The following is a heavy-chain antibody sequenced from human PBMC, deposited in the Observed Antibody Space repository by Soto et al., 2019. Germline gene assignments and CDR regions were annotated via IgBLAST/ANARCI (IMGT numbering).Heavy chain of an antibody. CDR2: IMPVFAKP. J-gene: IGHJ6*02. CDR3: ERDKDRQQLGGNYYYILDV. CDR1: GGTFSTSA. D-gene: IGHD3-3*02. V-gene: IGHV1-69*12. Sequence: QVQLMQSGAEVKKPGSSVKASCKASGGTFSTSAISWVRQAPGEGLEWVGGIMPVFAKPDYAQKFQGRVTISADESTNTAYLELTRLTTDDTAVYYCERDKDRQQLGGNYYYILDVWGQGTAITVSS.